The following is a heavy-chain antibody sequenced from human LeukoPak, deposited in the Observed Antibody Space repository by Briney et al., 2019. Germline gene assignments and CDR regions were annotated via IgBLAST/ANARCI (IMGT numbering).Heavy chain of an antibody. Sequence: GASVKVSCQASGYTFTSYGISWMRQAPGQGLEWMGWISAYNGNTNYAQKLRGRVTMTTDTSTSTVYMELRTLGSDDTAVYYCARVIVGTGTNYFDPWGQGTLVTVSS. CDR2: ISAYNGNT. CDR3: ARVIVGTGTNYFDP. CDR1: GYTFTSYG. D-gene: IGHD3-22*01. V-gene: IGHV1-18*01. J-gene: IGHJ4*02.